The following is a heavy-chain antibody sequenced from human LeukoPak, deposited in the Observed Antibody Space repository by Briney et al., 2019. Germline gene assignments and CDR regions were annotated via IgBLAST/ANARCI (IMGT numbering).Heavy chain of an antibody. CDR3: ARRKIVVVPAATDGMVHYYYYMDV. Sequence: PSETLSLTCTVSGGSISSSSYYWGWIRQPPGKGLVWIGSIYYSGSTYYNPSLKSRVTISVDTSKNQFSLKLSSVTAADTAVYYCARRKIVVVPAATDGMVHYYYYMDVWGKGTTVTVSS. CDR2: IYYSGST. CDR1: GGSISSSSYY. V-gene: IGHV4-39*01. D-gene: IGHD2-2*01. J-gene: IGHJ6*03.